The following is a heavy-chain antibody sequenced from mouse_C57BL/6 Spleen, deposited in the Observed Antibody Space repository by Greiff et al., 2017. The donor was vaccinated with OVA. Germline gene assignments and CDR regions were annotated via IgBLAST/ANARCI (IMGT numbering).Heavy chain of an antibody. CDR3: ARGGSFYGSSYDWYFDV. CDR1: GYSITSGYY. V-gene: IGHV3-6*01. Sequence: EVQLQESGPGLVKPSQSLSLTCSVTGYSITSGYYWNWIRQFPGNKLEWMGYISYDGSNNYNPSLKNRISITRDTSKNQFFLKLNSVTTEDTATYYCARGGSFYGSSYDWYFDVWGTGTTVTVSS. J-gene: IGHJ1*03. CDR2: ISYDGSN. D-gene: IGHD1-1*01.